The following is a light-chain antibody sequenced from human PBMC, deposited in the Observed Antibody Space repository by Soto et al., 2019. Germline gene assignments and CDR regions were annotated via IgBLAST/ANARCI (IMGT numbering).Light chain of an antibody. CDR1: SSNIGAGYD. J-gene: IGLJ3*02. V-gene: IGLV1-40*01. CDR3: QSYDSSLSGSKV. Sequence: QSVLTQPPSVSGAPGQRVTISCTGSSSNIGAGYDVHWYQQLPGTAPTLLIYGNNNRPSGVPDRFSGSKSGTSASLAITGLQAEDEADYDCQSYDSSLSGSKVFGGGTKLTVL. CDR2: GNN.